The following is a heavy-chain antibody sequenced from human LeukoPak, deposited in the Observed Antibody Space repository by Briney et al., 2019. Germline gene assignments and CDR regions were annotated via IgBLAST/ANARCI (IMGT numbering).Heavy chain of an antibody. CDR3: ARDGDTYGYYYYGLDV. D-gene: IGHD5-18*01. CDR1: GYTFTGYY. V-gene: IGHV1-2*02. Sequence: ASVKVSCKASGYTFTGYYMHWVRQAPGQGLEWMGWINPNSGGTKYAQTFKGRVTMTRDTSISTAYMELSSLRSDDAAVYYCARDGDTYGYYYYGLDVWGQGTTVTVSS. J-gene: IGHJ6*02. CDR2: INPNSGGT.